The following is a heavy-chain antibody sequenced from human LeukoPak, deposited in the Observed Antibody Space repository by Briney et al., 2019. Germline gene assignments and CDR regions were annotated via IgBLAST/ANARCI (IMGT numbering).Heavy chain of an antibody. CDR1: GYTFSSYA. CDR2: ISGSGGST. D-gene: IGHD3-10*01. Sequence: GGSLRLTCAAPGYTFSSYAMSWVRQDPGKGLEWVSAISGSGGSTHYADSVKGRFTTSRDNSKNTLYLQIDSLRAEGTALYFCAKRDYGSGSYPFDYGGQGTLVTVSS. CDR3: AKRDYGSGSYPFDY. J-gene: IGHJ4*02. V-gene: IGHV3-23*01.